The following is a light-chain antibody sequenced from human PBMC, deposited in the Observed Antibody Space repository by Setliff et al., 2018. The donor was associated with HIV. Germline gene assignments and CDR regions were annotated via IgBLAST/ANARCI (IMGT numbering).Light chain of an antibody. CDR2: EVS. Sequence: QSALTQPASESGSPGQSITLSCTGTSSDVGSYNLVSWYQHHPGKAPKLMIYEVSKRPSGVSNRFSGSKSGNTASLTISGLQAEDEADYYCCSYAGSSTYVFGTGTKVTVL. V-gene: IGLV2-23*02. J-gene: IGLJ1*01. CDR1: SSDVGSYNL. CDR3: CSYAGSSTYV.